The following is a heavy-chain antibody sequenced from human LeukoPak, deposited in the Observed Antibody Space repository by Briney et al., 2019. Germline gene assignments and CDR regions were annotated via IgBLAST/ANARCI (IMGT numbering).Heavy chain of an antibody. CDR3: ASGSDYGGNPDFDY. Sequence: SETLSLTCIVSGGSISSYYWTWIRQPPGKGLEWIGYIYYSGSTNYNPSLKSRVTISVDTSKNQFSLKLSSVTAADTAVYYCASGSDYGGNPDFDYWGQGTLVTVSS. J-gene: IGHJ4*02. CDR2: IYYSGST. V-gene: IGHV4-59*01. CDR1: GGSISSYY. D-gene: IGHD4-23*01.